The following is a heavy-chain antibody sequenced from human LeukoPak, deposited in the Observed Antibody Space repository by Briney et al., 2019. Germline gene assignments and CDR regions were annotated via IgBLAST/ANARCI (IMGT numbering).Heavy chain of an antibody. CDR1: GGSISSGGYY. J-gene: IGHJ4*02. CDR3: ARDYGPHYFDY. CDR2: IYYSGST. V-gene: IGHV4-31*03. D-gene: IGHD3-10*01. Sequence: SETLSLTCTVSGGSISSGGYYWSWMRQHPGKGLEWIGYIYYSGSTYYNPALKSRATISVDTSKNQFSLKLSSVTAADTAVYYCARDYGPHYFDYWGQGTLVTVSS.